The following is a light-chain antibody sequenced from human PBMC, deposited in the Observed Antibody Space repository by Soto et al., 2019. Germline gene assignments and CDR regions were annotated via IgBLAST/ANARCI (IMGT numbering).Light chain of an antibody. CDR1: QSVPSR. Sequence: EIVMTQSRATLCVSPGVDVTLSCRASQSVPSRIAWYQQKPGQAPSLLIYGASTRATGAPARFSGSVSGTEFTLTISSLQSEDFAVYYCQQYNNWPPTTFGQGTRLEIK. CDR2: GAS. CDR3: QQYNNWPPTT. V-gene: IGKV3-15*01. J-gene: IGKJ5*01.